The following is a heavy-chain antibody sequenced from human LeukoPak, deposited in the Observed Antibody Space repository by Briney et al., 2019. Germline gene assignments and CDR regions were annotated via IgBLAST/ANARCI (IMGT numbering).Heavy chain of an antibody. CDR3: ARSRITMVRGVIIKAYYYYGMDV. V-gene: IGHV1-8*01. Sequence: ASVKVSCKASEYTSPSYDINWVRQPTGQGLEGRGGMNPNRGNTGYAQKFQGRVTMTRNTSISTAYMELSSLRSEDTAVYYCARSRITMVRGVIIKAYYYYGMDVWGQGTTVTVSS. J-gene: IGHJ6*02. CDR2: MNPNRGNT. D-gene: IGHD3-10*01. CDR1: EYTSPSYD.